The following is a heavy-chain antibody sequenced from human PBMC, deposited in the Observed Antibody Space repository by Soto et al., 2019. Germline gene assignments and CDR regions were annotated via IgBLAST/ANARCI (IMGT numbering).Heavy chain of an antibody. CDR3: AKNLYYSNYVIDY. J-gene: IGHJ4*02. Sequence: PGGSLRLSCAASGFTFSSYATSWVRQAPGKGLEWVSAISGSGGSTYYADSVKGRFTISRDNSKNTLYLQMNSLRAEDTAVYYCAKNLYYSNYVIDYWGQGALVTVSS. D-gene: IGHD4-4*01. V-gene: IGHV3-23*01. CDR2: ISGSGGST. CDR1: GFTFSSYA.